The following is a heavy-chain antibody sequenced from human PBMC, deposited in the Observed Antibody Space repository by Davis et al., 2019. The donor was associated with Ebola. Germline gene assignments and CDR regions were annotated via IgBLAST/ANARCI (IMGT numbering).Heavy chain of an antibody. CDR2: IYHSGST. J-gene: IGHJ3*02. D-gene: IGHD6-6*01. V-gene: IGHV4-4*02. Sequence: PSETLSLTCAVSGGSISSSNWWSWVRQPPGKGLEWIGEIYHSGSTNYNPSLKSRVTISVDKSKNQFSLKLSSVTAADTAVYYCARGTSSLVFGAFDIWGQGTMVTVSS. CDR3: ARGTSSLVFGAFDI. CDR1: GGSISSSNW.